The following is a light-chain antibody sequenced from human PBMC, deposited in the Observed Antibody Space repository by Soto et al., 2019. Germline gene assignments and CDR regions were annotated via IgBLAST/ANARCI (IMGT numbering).Light chain of an antibody. V-gene: IGKV3-11*01. Sequence: EIVLTQSPATLSLSPGERATLSCRASQSVSSYLVWYQQKPGQPPRLLIYDASTRATGVPARFSGSGSGTDFTLTISSLEPEDFAVYYCQQRSNWPPFSFGPWTTVDIK. CDR1: QSVSSY. CDR2: DAS. J-gene: IGKJ3*01. CDR3: QQRSNWPPFS.